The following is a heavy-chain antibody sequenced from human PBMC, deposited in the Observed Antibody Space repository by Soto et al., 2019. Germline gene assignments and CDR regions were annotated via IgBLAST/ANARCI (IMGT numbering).Heavy chain of an antibody. Sequence: QVQLVESGGGVVQPGRSLRLSCAASGFTFSYYAMHWVRKAPGKGLEWVAVIYYDGSNEYYADSVKGRFTISRDNSNNTLYLQMNSLRAEDTAVYYCARDGGVYDSTSYPKGDFDYWGQGTQVAVSA. J-gene: IGHJ4*02. V-gene: IGHV3-33*01. CDR1: GFTFSYYA. D-gene: IGHD3-22*01. CDR3: ARDGGVYDSTSYPKGDFDY. CDR2: IYYDGSNE.